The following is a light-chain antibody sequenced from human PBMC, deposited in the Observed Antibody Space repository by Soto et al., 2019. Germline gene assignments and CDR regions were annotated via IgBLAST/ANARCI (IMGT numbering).Light chain of an antibody. CDR3: QHRSYGPVT. J-gene: IGKJ5*01. Sequence: EIVMTQSPATLSLSPGERATLSCRASQSINTYLVWYQQKPGQAPRLLIYDASNRATGVPARFSGGGSGTDLSRTISSLETEDFAVYCCQHRSYGPVTFGQGTRLEIK. CDR1: QSINTY. V-gene: IGKV3-11*01. CDR2: DAS.